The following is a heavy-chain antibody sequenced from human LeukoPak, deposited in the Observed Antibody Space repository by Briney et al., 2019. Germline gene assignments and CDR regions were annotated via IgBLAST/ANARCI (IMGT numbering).Heavy chain of an antibody. V-gene: IGHV3-30*18. CDR3: AKDHALPTYYYGSGSYSSGQVDY. CDR1: GFTFSSYG. Sequence: GRSLRLSCAASGFTFSSYGMHWVRQAPGKGLEWVAVISYDGSNKYYADSVKGRFTISRDNSKNTLYLQMNSLRAEDTAVYYCAKDHALPTYYYGSGSYSSGQVDYWGQGTLVTVSS. D-gene: IGHD3-10*01. CDR2: ISYDGSNK. J-gene: IGHJ4*02.